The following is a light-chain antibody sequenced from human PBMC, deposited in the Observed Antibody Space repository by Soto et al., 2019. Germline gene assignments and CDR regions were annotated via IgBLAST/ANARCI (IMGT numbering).Light chain of an antibody. J-gene: IGKJ4*01. CDR1: QSVSGK. CDR2: DAS. Sequence: EIVMTQSPATLSVSPGEGATLSCRASQSVSGKLAWYQHQPGQTHRLLIYDASTRATGIPARFSGSGSGTDFTLTISSLEPEDFAVYYCQQRYNWPLTFGGGTKVDI. V-gene: IGKV3-15*01. CDR3: QQRYNWPLT.